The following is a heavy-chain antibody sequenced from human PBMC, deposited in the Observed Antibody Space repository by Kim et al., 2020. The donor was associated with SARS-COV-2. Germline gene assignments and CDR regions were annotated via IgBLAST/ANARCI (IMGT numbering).Heavy chain of an antibody. V-gene: IGHV3-30*04. CDR3: ARVGGQWLAQYFYGMDV. CDR2: ISYDGSNK. Sequence: GGSLRLSCADSGFTFSTYAMHWVRQAPGKGLEWVAVISYDGSNKYYADSVKGRFTISRDNSKNTVYLQMNSLRAEDTAVYYCARVGGQWLAQYFYGMDVWGQGTTVTVSS. D-gene: IGHD6-19*01. CDR1: GFTFSTYA. J-gene: IGHJ6*02.